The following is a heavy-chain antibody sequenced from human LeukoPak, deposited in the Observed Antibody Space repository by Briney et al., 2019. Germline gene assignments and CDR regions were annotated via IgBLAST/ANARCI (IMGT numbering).Heavy chain of an antibody. CDR3: ARGSTIFGVVIWNNFDY. Sequence: PSETLSLTCTVSGGSISSYYWSRIRQPPGKGLEWIGYIYYSGSTNYNPSLKSRVTRSVDTSKNQFSLKLSSVTAADTAVYYCARGSTIFGVVIWNNFDYWGQGTLVTVSS. CDR1: GGSISSYY. V-gene: IGHV4-59*01. D-gene: IGHD3-3*01. J-gene: IGHJ4*02. CDR2: IYYSGST.